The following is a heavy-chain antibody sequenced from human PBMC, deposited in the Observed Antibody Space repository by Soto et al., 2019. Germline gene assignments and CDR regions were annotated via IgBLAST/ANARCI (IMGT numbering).Heavy chain of an antibody. D-gene: IGHD3-10*01. Sequence: EVQLLESGGDLVQPGGSLRLSCAASGFTFSDRAMTWVRQAPGKGLEWVSALTPRGFNTYYTDSVRGRFTIYRDNSRNTLYLEMKSLRAEDTATYYRAVSNYHGSGSPYDYWGQGTLVAVSS. CDR2: LTPRGFNT. J-gene: IGHJ4*02. V-gene: IGHV3-23*01. CDR3: AVSNYHGSGSPYDY. CDR1: GFTFSDRA.